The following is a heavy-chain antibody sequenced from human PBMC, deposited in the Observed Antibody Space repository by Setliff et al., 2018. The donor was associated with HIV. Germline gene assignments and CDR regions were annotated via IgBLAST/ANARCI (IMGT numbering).Heavy chain of an antibody. D-gene: IGHD5-18*01. CDR1: GGSIRSIDYF. CDR2: IYYSGST. CDR3: ARTRGYTYGYIDS. J-gene: IGHJ4*02. Sequence: LETLSLTCTVSGGSIRSIDYFWGWIRQPPGKGLEWIGNIYYSGSTYYNPSLKSRVTISVDTSKNQFSLRLSSVTAADTAVYYCARTRGYTYGYIDSWGQGTLVTVSS. V-gene: IGHV4-39*01.